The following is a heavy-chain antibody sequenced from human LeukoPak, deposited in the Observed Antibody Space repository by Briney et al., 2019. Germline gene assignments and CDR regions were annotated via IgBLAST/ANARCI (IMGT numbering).Heavy chain of an antibody. Sequence: GASVKVSCKASGYTFTSYDINWVRQATGQRLEWMGWMNPNSGNTGYAQKFQGRVTMTRNTSINTAYMELSSLRSEDTAVYYCARGYCSSTRCSHWFDPWGQGTLVTVSS. CDR2: MNPNSGNT. V-gene: IGHV1-8*01. CDR3: ARGYCSSTRCSHWFDP. CDR1: GYTFTSYD. D-gene: IGHD2-2*01. J-gene: IGHJ5*02.